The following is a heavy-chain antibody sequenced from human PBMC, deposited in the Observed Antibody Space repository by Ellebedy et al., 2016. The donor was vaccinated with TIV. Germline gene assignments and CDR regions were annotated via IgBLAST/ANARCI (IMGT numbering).Heavy chain of an antibody. D-gene: IGHD3-10*01. CDR2: ISAYNGHT. V-gene: IGHV1-18*04. J-gene: IGHJ4*02. CDR1: GYTFTHYG. CDR3: ASGGYFSW. Sequence: AASVKVSCKASGYTFTHYGISWVRQAPGQGLEWMGWISAYNGHTNYAQNLQDRVTMTTDTSMTTAYMELKDLRSDDTAVYYCASGGYFSWWGQGTLITVSS.